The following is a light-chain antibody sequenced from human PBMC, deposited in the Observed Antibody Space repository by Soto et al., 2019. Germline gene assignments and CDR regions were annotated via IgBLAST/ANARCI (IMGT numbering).Light chain of an antibody. J-gene: IGLJ6*01. CDR1: SGHSTYA. Sequence: QSVLTQSPSASASLGASVKLTCTLSSGHSTYAVAWHQQQPEKGPRYLINLNSDGSHSKGDGIPDRLLGTSSGAERYLTISSLQSEDEADYYCQTWGTGSTGVFGSGTQLTVL. CDR3: QTWGTGSTGV. V-gene: IGLV4-69*01. CDR2: LNSDGSH.